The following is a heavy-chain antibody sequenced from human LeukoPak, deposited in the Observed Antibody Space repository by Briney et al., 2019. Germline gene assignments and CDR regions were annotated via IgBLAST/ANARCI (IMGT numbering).Heavy chain of an antibody. CDR1: GVIFGTYG. V-gene: IGHV3-30*02. J-gene: IGHJ4*02. D-gene: IGHD3-22*01. CDR2: IRSDGSDK. Sequence: PGGSLRPSCAASGVIFGTYGMHWVRQGPRKGLGLESFIRSDGSDKSYAGSAMGRFTISRDNSKNTLYLQMNTLRAEGTAVYYSANHDSSSDYWGQGTLVTVSS. CDR3: ANHDSSSDY.